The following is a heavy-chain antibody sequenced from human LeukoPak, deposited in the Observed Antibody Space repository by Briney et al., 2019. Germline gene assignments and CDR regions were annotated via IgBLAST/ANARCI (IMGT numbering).Heavy chain of an antibody. CDR2: IGSSSTTI. CDR3: ARGDYFDY. J-gene: IGHJ4*02. V-gene: IGHV3-48*04. Sequence: PGRSLRLSCAASGFTFSRYSMNWVRQAPGKGLEWVSYIGSSSTTINYADSVKGRFTISRDNAKNSLYLQMNSLRAEDTAVYYCARGDYFDYWGQGTLVTVSS. CDR1: GFTFSRYS. D-gene: IGHD3-16*01.